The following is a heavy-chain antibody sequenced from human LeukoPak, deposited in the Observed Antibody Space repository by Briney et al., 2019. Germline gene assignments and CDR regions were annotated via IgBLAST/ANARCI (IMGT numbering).Heavy chain of an antibody. Sequence: GGSLRLSCAASGFTFTNAWMSWVRQAPGKGLEWVGRIKSKTDGGTTDYSAPVKGRFTIPRDDSKNTLYLQMNSLKTEDTAVYYCATGPFDYYGSASYLANGMDVWGQGTTVTVSS. J-gene: IGHJ6*02. CDR2: IKSKTDGGTT. CDR3: ATGPFDYYGSASYLANGMDV. V-gene: IGHV3-15*01. D-gene: IGHD3-10*01. CDR1: GFTFTNAW.